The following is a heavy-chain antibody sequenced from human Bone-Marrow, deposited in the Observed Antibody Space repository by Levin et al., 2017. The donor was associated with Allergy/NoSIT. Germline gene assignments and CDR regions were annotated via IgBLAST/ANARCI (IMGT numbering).Heavy chain of an antibody. V-gene: IGHV3-30*19. D-gene: IGHD6-13*01. J-gene: IGHJ6*02. CDR3: ARSRSLFYFYAMDV. CDR1: DFNLGDYS. CDR2: ISHDGATQ. Sequence: PGGSLRLSCATSDFNLGDYSIHWVRHAPGKGLEWVALISHDGATQHYADSVRGRFTISRDNSKNTNVLQAGSLKPEDTAVYFCARSRSLFYFYAMDVWGQGTTVTVS.